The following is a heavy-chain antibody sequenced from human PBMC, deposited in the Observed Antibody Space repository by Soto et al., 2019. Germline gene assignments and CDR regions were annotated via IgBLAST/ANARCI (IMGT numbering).Heavy chain of an antibody. D-gene: IGHD3-22*01. V-gene: IGHV3-23*01. Sequence: LRLSCAASGFTFSSYAMSWVRQAPGKGLEWVSAISGSGGSTYYADSVKGRFTISRDNSKNTLYLQMNSLRAEDTAVYYCAKDRLDYYDSSGYHDPDTYFDYWGQGTLVTVSS. CDR3: AKDRLDYYDSSGYHDPDTYFDY. CDR1: GFTFSSYA. CDR2: ISGSGGST. J-gene: IGHJ4*02.